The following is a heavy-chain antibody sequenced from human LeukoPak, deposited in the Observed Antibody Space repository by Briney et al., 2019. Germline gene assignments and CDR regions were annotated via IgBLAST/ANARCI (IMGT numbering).Heavy chain of an antibody. D-gene: IGHD5/OR15-5a*01. CDR1: GFSLSTNGVG. J-gene: IGHJ3*02. CDR2: IYWNGDE. V-gene: IGHV2-5*01. Sequence: MESGPTLVNPTQTLTLTCTFSGFSLSTNGVGVGWIRQPPGKALEWLALIYWNGDERYSPFLKSRLTITKDTSKNQVVLTVTNMDPVDTATYYCAHRPLYPDVFDIWGQGTMVTVSS. CDR3: AHRPLYPDVFDI.